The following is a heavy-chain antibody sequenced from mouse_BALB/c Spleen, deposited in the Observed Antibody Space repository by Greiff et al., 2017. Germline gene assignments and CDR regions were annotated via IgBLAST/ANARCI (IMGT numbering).Heavy chain of an antibody. CDR3: ATGTWFAY. D-gene: IGHD4-1*01. CDR2: ISYSGST. CDR1: GYSITSDYA. Sequence: EVKLQESGPGLVKPSQSLSLTCTVTGYSITSDYAWNWIRQFPGNKLEWMGYISYSGSTSYNPSLKSRISITRDTSKNQFLLQLNSVTTEDTATYYCATGTWFAYWGQGTLVTVSA. J-gene: IGHJ3*01. V-gene: IGHV3-2*02.